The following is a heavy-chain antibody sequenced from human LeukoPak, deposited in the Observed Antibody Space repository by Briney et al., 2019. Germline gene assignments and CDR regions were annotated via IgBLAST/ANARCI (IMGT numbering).Heavy chain of an antibody. Sequence: KPSETLSLTCTVSGGSISSHYWSWIRQPPGKGLEWIGYIYYSGSTNYNPSLKSRVTISVDTSKNQFSLKLSSVTAADTAVYYCARDSHSSGYFDYFDYWGQGTLVTVSS. V-gene: IGHV4-59*11. D-gene: IGHD3-22*01. J-gene: IGHJ4*02. CDR1: GGSISSHY. CDR3: ARDSHSSGYFDYFDY. CDR2: IYYSGST.